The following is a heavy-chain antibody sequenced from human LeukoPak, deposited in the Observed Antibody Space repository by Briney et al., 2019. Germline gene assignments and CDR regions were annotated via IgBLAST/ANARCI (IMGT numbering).Heavy chain of an antibody. CDR2: ISYDGSNK. CDR1: GFNSNSYA. J-gene: IGHJ6*02. Sequence: PGRSLRLSCAASGFNSNSYAMYWVRQAPGKGLEWVAVISYDGSNKYYGDSVKGRFTISRDNSKNTLSLQMNSLRAEDTAVYYCAKDVRVGGGGMDVWGQGTPVTVSS. V-gene: IGHV3-30*18. CDR3: AKDVRVGGGGMDV. D-gene: IGHD1-26*01.